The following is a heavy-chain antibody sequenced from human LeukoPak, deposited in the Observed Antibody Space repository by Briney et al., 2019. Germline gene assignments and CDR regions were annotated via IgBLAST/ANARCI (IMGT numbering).Heavy chain of an antibody. Sequence: GGSLRLSCAASGFTFNTYWFHWVRQAPGKGLVWVSRINSDGSITNYADSVKGRFIISRDNAKNTLYLQMSSLRAEDTAVYYCAKIDAYWGQGTLVTVSS. CDR2: INSDGSIT. J-gene: IGHJ4*02. CDR3: AKIDAY. V-gene: IGHV3-74*01. CDR1: GFTFNTYW.